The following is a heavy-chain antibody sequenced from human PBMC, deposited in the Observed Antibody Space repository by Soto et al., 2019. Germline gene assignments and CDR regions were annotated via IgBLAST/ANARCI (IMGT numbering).Heavy chain of an antibody. CDR3: AKDGPVSYYYDSSGYFGY. CDR2: ISGSGGST. V-gene: IGHV3-23*01. D-gene: IGHD3-22*01. J-gene: IGHJ4*02. Sequence: PGGSLRLSCAASGFTFSSYAMSWVRQAPGKGLEWVSAISGSGGSTYYADSVKGRFTISRDNSKNTLYLQMNSLRAEDTAVYYCAKDGPVSYYYDSSGYFGYWGQGTLVTVS. CDR1: GFTFSSYA.